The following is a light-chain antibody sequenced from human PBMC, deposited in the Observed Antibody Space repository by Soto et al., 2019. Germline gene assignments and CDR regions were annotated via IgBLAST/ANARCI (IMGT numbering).Light chain of an antibody. Sequence: QAVLTQSPSASGSPGQSVTISCTGTSSDIGGYNSVSWYQQHPSKAPKVMIYDVTKRPSGVPDRFSGSKSGNTASLTVSALQAEDEADYYCSSYTDRKHLVFGTGTKLTVL. CDR3: SSYTDRKHLV. V-gene: IGLV2-8*01. J-gene: IGLJ1*01. CDR2: DVT. CDR1: SSDIGGYNS.